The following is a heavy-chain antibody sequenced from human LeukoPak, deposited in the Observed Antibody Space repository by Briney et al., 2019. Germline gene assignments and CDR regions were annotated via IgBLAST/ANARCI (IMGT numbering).Heavy chain of an antibody. D-gene: IGHD3-10*01. CDR3: ARFVGSRWFGESSY. CDR2: IYYSGST. V-gene: IGHV4-39*01. Sequence: PSETLSLTCTVSGGSISSSSYYWGWIRQPPGKGLEWIGSIYYSGSTYYNPSLKSRVTISVDTSKNQFSLKLSSVTAADTAVYYCARFVGSRWFGESSYWGQGTLVTVSS. CDR1: GGSISSSSYY. J-gene: IGHJ4*02.